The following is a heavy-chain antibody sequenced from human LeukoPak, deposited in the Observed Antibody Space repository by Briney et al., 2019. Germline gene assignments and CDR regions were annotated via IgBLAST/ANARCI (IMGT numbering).Heavy chain of an antibody. J-gene: IGHJ4*02. Sequence: GESLKISCKGSGYSFTSYWIGWVRQMPGKGLEWMGLIYPGDSDTRYSPSFQGQVTISADKSISPAYLQWSSLKASDTAMYYCARHSPYYDILTGYLHPIDYWGQGTLVTVSS. CDR1: GYSFTSYW. D-gene: IGHD3-9*01. CDR3: ARHSPYYDILTGYLHPIDY. CDR2: IYPGDSDT. V-gene: IGHV5-51*01.